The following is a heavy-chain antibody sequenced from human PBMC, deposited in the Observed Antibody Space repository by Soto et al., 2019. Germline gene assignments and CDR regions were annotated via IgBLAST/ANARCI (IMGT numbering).Heavy chain of an antibody. CDR2: IYYSGST. Sequence: PSETLSLTCTVSGGSISSYYWSWIRQPPGKGLEWIGYIYYSGSTNYNPSLKSRVTISVDTSKNQFSLKLSSVTAADTAVYYCARDMNYYDSSGYLVRWFDPWGQGTLVPVSS. CDR1: GGSISSYY. CDR3: ARDMNYYDSSGYLVRWFDP. D-gene: IGHD3-22*01. J-gene: IGHJ5*02. V-gene: IGHV4-59*01.